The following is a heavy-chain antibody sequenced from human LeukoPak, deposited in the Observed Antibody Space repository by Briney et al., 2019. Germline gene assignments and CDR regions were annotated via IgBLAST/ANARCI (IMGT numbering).Heavy chain of an antibody. V-gene: IGHV3-7*05. Sequence: QAGGSLRLSCAASGFTFSSYWMSWVRQAPGKGLEWVANIKQDGSEKYYVDSVKGRFSISRDNAKNSLFLHMNSLSAEDTAVYYCARVGNCTSTTCYRYFDYWGQGTLVTVSS. D-gene: IGHD2-2*02. CDR2: IKQDGSEK. J-gene: IGHJ4*02. CDR1: GFTFSSYW. CDR3: ARVGNCTSTTCYRYFDY.